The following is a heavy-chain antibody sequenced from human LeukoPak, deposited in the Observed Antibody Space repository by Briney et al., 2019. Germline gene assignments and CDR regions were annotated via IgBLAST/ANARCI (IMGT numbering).Heavy chain of an antibody. J-gene: IGHJ3*02. CDR1: GFTLSSYW. D-gene: IGHD3-10*01. CDR2: IKEDGNEK. CDR3: ARDIGDCRTGICYDVFDI. V-gene: IGHV3-7*01. Sequence: GGSLRLSCAASGFTLSSYWMTWVRQAPGKGLEWVANIKEDGNEKYFVDSVKDRFTISRDNAKNSLYLQMSSLRPEDTAVYYCARDIGDCRTGICYDVFDIWGQGTLVTVSS.